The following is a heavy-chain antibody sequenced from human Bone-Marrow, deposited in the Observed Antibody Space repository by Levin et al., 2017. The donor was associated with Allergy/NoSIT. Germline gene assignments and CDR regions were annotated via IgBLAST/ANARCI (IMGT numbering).Heavy chain of an antibody. D-gene: IGHD3-3*01. CDR2: IIPIFGTA. J-gene: IGHJ6*02. Sequence: KISCKASGGTFSSYAISWVRQAPGQGLEWMGGIIPIFGTANYAQKFQGRVTITADESTSTAYMELSSLRSEDTAVYYCARDLTYYDFWSGYYTTAYYYYGMDVWGQGTTVTVSS. CDR1: GGTFSSYA. V-gene: IGHV1-69*19. CDR3: ARDLTYYDFWSGYYTTAYYYYGMDV.